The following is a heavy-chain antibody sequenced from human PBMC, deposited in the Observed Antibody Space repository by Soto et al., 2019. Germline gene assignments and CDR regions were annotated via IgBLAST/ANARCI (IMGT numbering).Heavy chain of an antibody. CDR2: ISGSGGST. V-gene: IGHV3-23*01. D-gene: IGHD6-19*01. J-gene: IGHJ3*02. CDR1: GFTFSSYA. CDR3: SKEMGGIAVAENHDAIDI. Sequence: GGSLRLSCAASGFTFSSYAMSWVRQAPGKGLEWVSAISGSGGSTYYADSVKGRFTISRDNSKNTLYLQMNSLRAEDTAVYYCSKEMGGIAVAENHDAIDIWGQGTMVTVSS.